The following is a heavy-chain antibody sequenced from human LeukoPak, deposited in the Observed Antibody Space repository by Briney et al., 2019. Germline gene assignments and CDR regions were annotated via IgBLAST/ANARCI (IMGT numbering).Heavy chain of an antibody. CDR1: GYTFTSYG. CDR3: ARGEVDIVATIWYYFDY. CDR2: TSAYNGNT. J-gene: IGHJ4*02. Sequence: ASVKVSCKASGYTFTSYGISWVRQAPGQGLEWMGWTSAYNGNTNYAQKLQGRVTMTTDTSTSTAYMELRSLRSEDTAVYYCARGEVDIVATIWYYFDYWGQGTLVTVSS. V-gene: IGHV1-18*01. D-gene: IGHD5-12*01.